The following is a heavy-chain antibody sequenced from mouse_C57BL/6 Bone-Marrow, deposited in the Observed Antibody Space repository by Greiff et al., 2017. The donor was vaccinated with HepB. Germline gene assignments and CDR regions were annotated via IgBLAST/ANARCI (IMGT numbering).Heavy chain of an antibody. CDR2: ISDGGSYT. J-gene: IGHJ3*01. V-gene: IGHV5-4*01. CDR3: ARDPFYYYGSSWFAY. CDR1: GFTFSSYA. Sequence: EVQLQESGGGLVKPGGSLKLSCAASGFTFSSYAMSWVRQTPEKRLEWVATISDGGSYTYYPDNVKGRFTISRDNAKNNLYLQMSHLKSEDTAMYYCARDPFYYYGSSWFAYWGQGTLVTVSA. D-gene: IGHD1-1*01.